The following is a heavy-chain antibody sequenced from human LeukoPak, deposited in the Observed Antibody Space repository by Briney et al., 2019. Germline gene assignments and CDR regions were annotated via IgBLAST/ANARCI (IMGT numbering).Heavy chain of an antibody. V-gene: IGHV1-18*01. Sequence: GASVKVSCKASGYTFTSYGISWVRQAPGQGLEWMGWISAYNGNTNYAQKLQGRVTMTTDTSTSTAYMELRSLRSDDTAVYYCARPRGYDFWSAYYTGKYYFDYWGQGTLVTVSS. D-gene: IGHD3-3*01. CDR2: ISAYNGNT. CDR1: GYTFTSYG. J-gene: IGHJ4*02. CDR3: ARPRGYDFWSAYYTGKYYFDY.